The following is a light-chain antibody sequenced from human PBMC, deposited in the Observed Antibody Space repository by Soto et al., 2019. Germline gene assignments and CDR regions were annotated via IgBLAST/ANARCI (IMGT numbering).Light chain of an antibody. Sequence: EIVLTQSPGTLSLSPGERATLSCRASQSVSSSYLAWYQQKPGQAPRLLIYGASSRPTGIPDRFSGSGSGTDFTLTISRLEPEDFAVYYCQQYGSSRTFSQGTKVQIK. CDR1: QSVSSSY. V-gene: IGKV3-20*01. CDR3: QQYGSSRT. J-gene: IGKJ1*01. CDR2: GAS.